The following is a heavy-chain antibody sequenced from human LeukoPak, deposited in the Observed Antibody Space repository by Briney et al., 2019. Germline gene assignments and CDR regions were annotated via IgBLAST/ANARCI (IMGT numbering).Heavy chain of an antibody. J-gene: IGHJ6*03. CDR3: ARVHRGLVMPENYYYYYMDV. D-gene: IGHD3/OR15-3a*01. Sequence: GGSLRLSCVASGFTFSSYWMHWVRQAPGKGLVWVSRVNPDGSGTFYADSVKGRFTISRDNAKNTLYLQMNSLRAEDAAVYYCARVHRGLVMPENYYYYYMDVWGKGTTVTVSS. CDR1: GFTFSSYW. CDR2: VNPDGSGT. V-gene: IGHV3-74*01.